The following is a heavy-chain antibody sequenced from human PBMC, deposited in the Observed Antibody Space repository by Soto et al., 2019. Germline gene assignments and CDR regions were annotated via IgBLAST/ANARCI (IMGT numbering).Heavy chain of an antibody. V-gene: IGHV1-69*06. D-gene: IGHD1-26*01. Sequence: QVQLVQSGAEVKKTGSSVRVSCKASGGTFSTYAINWVRQAPGQGLEWMGGVIPMFATPNYAQRFQGIVTITADKSTTTAYMEMRSLRSEDTAVYFCARGWETVGTTTPFAYWGQGTLVTVSS. CDR2: VIPMFATP. J-gene: IGHJ4*02. CDR3: ARGWETVGTTTPFAY. CDR1: GGTFSTYA.